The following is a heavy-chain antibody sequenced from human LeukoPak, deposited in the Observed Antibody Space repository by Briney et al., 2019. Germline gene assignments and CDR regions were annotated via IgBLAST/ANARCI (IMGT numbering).Heavy chain of an antibody. CDR3: ARSRPREWIFGVVTPDAFDI. J-gene: IGHJ3*02. V-gene: IGHV1-69*13. Sequence: SVKVSCKASGGTFSSYAISWVRQAPGQGLEWMGGIIPIFGTANYAQKFQGRVTITADESTSTAYMELSSLRSEDTAVYYCARSRPREWIFGVVTPDAFDIWGQGTMVTVSS. D-gene: IGHD3-3*01. CDR1: GGTFSSYA. CDR2: IIPIFGTA.